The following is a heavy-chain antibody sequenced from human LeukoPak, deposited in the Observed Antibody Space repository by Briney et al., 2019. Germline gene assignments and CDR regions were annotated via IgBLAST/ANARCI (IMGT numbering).Heavy chain of an antibody. Sequence: GGSLRLSCAASGFTFSDYYMSWIRQAPGKGLEWVSYISSSSSYTNYADSVKGRFTISRDNAKNSLYLQMNSLRAEDTAVYYCARDKTHCSGASCYSAQVYWGQGSLVTVSS. CDR3: ARDKTHCSGASCYSAQVY. J-gene: IGHJ4*02. V-gene: IGHV3-11*05. CDR2: ISSSSSYT. CDR1: GFTFSDYY. D-gene: IGHD2-15*01.